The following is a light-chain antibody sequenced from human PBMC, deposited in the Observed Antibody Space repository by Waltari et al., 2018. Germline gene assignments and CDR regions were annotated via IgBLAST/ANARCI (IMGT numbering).Light chain of an antibody. CDR2: WAS. CDR1: QSVFHSSTYGNG. J-gene: IGKJ2*01. V-gene: IGKV4-1*01. CDR3: QQYYSIPYT. Sequence: DIVMTQSPDFLPVSLGERATISCRSSQSVFHSSTYGNGIAWFQQRPGQPPKLLIYWASTRESGVPDRLSSSGSGTDFTLTISSLQAEDVAVYYCQQYYSIPYTFGPGTKLEIK.